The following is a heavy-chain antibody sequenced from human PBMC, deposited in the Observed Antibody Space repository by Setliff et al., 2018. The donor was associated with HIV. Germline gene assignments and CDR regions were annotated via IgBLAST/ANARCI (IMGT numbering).Heavy chain of an antibody. V-gene: IGHV3-48*04. CDR1: GFTFSSYS. D-gene: IGHD2-15*01. J-gene: IGHJ6*02. CDR2: ISSSSSTI. Sequence: GSLRLSCAASGFTFSSYSMNWVRQAPGKGLEWVSYISSSSSTIYYADSVKGRFTISRVNAKNSLYLQMNSLRAEDTAVYYCARELAATWLYYYYGMDVWGQGTTVTVSS. CDR3: ARELAATWLYYYYGMDV.